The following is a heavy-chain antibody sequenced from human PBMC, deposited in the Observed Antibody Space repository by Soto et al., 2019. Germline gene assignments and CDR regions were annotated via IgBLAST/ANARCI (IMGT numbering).Heavy chain of an antibody. CDR1: GGSISSGGYY. J-gene: IGHJ6*02. V-gene: IGHV4-31*03. CDR2: IYYSGST. Sequence: SETLSLTCTVSGGSISSGGYYWSWIRQHPGKGLEWIGYIYYSGSTYYNPSLKSRVTISVDTSKNQFSLKLSSVTAADTAVYYCARDVYYGSGANYYYYGMDVWGQGTTVTVSS. D-gene: IGHD3-10*01. CDR3: ARDVYYGSGANYYYYGMDV.